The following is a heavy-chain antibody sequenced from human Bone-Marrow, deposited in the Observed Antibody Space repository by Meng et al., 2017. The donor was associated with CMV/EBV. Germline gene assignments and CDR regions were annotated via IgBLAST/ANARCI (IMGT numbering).Heavy chain of an antibody. J-gene: IGHJ6*02. Sequence: ASVKVSCKASGYTFTSYGISWVRQAPGQGLEWMGWISAYNGNTNYAQKLQGRVTMTTDTSTSTAYMELRSLRSDDTAVYYCARASRRDRDFWSGYVTWEPHYYGLDVWGQGTTVTVSS. V-gene: IGHV1-18*01. CDR2: ISAYNGNT. CDR3: ARASRRDRDFWSGYVTWEPHYYGLDV. D-gene: IGHD3-3*01. CDR1: GYTFTSYG.